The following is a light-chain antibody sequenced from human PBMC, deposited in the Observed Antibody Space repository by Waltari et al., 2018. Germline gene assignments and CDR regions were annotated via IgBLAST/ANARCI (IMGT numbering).Light chain of an antibody. J-gene: IGKJ2*01. V-gene: IGKV1-39*01. CDR3: QQSYSTPRT. Sequence: DIQITQSPSSLSASVGDRVTITCRASQSISSYLNWYQHKPGKAPKLLIYAASRLQSGVPSRFSGSGSGTDFTLTISSLQPEDFATYYCQQSYSTPRTFGQGTKLEIK. CDR2: AAS. CDR1: QSISSY.